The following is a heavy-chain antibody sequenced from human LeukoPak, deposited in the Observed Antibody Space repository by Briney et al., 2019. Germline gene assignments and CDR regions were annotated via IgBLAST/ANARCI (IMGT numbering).Heavy chain of an antibody. Sequence: SETLSLTCTVSGGSVSSGSYHWCWMRQSPGKGLEYIGYVSDDGSTNYNPSLKSRVTISVDTSKNQFSLKLTSVTAADTAVYYCARDIIRSDGYNYDSWGQGSLVTVSS. CDR3: ARDIIRSDGYNYDS. CDR1: GGSVSSGSYH. V-gene: IGHV4-61*01. D-gene: IGHD5-24*01. J-gene: IGHJ5*01. CDR2: VSDDGST.